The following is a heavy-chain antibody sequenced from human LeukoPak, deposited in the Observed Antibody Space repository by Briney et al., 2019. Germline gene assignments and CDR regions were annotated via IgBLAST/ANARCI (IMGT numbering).Heavy chain of an antibody. CDR2: INPNSGGT. CDR1: GYTFTGYY. Sequence: GASVKVSCKASGYTFTGYYMHWVRQAPGQGLEWMGWINPNSGGTNYAQKFQGRVTMTRDTSISTAYMELSRLRSDDTAVYYCARANPKRITMVRGVITGRDGSDYWGQGTLVTVSS. CDR3: ARANPKRITMVRGVITGRDGSDY. V-gene: IGHV1-2*02. J-gene: IGHJ4*02. D-gene: IGHD3-10*01.